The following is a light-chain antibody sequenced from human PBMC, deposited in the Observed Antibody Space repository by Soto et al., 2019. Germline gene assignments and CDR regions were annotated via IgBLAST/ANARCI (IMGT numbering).Light chain of an antibody. CDR1: TSNIGNNY. CDR3: QSYDSTLSALV. J-gene: IGLJ3*02. CDR2: GNT. V-gene: IGLV1-40*01. Sequence: QSVLTQPPSVSAAPRQRVTISCSGSTSNIGNNYVSWYQQLLGSAPKLLIFGNTNRPSGVPDRFSASKSGTSASLAISGLQAEDEADYYCQSYDSTLSALVFGGGTKLTVL.